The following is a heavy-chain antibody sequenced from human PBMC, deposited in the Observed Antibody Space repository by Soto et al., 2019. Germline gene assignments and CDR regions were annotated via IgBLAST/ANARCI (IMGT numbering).Heavy chain of an antibody. J-gene: IGHJ6*02. CDR1: GGSISSSNW. CDR3: AASAGTSYYYGMDV. Sequence: SETLSLTCAVSGGSISSSNWWNWVRQPPGKGLEWIGEINHSGSTNYNPSLKSRATISVDKSKNQFYLKLSSVTAADTAVYFCAASAGTSYYYGMDVWGQGTTVTVSS. V-gene: IGHV4-4*02. CDR2: INHSGST. D-gene: IGHD6-13*01.